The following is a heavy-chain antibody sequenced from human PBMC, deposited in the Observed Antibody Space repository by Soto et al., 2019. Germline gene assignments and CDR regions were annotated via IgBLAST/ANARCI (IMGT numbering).Heavy chain of an antibody. J-gene: IGHJ5*02. D-gene: IGHD6-13*01. CDR3: AITQDPYSSTSRFDP. V-gene: IGHV1-69*02. CDR1: GGTFSSYT. Sequence: QVQLVQSGAEVKKPGSSVKVSCKASGGTFSSYTISWVRQAPGQGLEWMGRIIPILGIANYAQKFQGRVTIXXEXYXXNAYMELSSLRSEDRAVYYCAITQDPYSSTSRFDPWGQGTLVTVSS. CDR2: IIPILGIA.